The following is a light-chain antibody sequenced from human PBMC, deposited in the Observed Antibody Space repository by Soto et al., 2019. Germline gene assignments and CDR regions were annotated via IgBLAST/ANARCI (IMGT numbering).Light chain of an antibody. V-gene: IGLV2-11*01. J-gene: IGLJ1*01. Sequence: QSVLTQPRSVSGSLGQSVTISCTGTSSDVGTYNYVSWYQQHPGKAPKVMIYDVSERPSGVPDRFSGSKSGNTASLTISGLHAEDEADYYCCSYAGSPRYVLGTGTKVTVL. CDR3: CSYAGSPRYV. CDR1: SSDVGTYNY. CDR2: DVS.